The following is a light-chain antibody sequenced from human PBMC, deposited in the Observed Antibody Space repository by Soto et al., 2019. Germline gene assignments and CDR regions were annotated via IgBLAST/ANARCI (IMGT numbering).Light chain of an antibody. CDR2: AAS. CDR3: QKYSSVPV. V-gene: IGKV1-27*01. J-gene: IGKJ3*01. CDR1: QDIRNF. Sequence: DIQMTQSPPSLSASVGDRVTITCRASQDIRNFVVWYQQKPGKAPKLLIYAASTLQSGVPSRFSGSGSGTDFPLTINSLHPEDVATYSCQKYSSVPVFGPGTKVEIK.